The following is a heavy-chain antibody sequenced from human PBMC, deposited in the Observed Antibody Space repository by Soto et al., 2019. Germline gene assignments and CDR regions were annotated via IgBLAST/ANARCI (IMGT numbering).Heavy chain of an antibody. CDR3: ARSLTEGYCTITGCYTRPLYGMDV. CDR1: GYTFSGYY. D-gene: IGHD2-2*02. Sequence: ASVKVSCKASGYTFSGYYIHWLRHAPGQGXEWMGWINPNSGGTNYAQKFQGRVTVTRDTPTSTAYMELSRLTSDDTAVYYCARSLTEGYCTITGCYTRPLYGMDVWGQGTTVTVSS. CDR2: INPNSGGT. J-gene: IGHJ6*02. V-gene: IGHV1-2*02.